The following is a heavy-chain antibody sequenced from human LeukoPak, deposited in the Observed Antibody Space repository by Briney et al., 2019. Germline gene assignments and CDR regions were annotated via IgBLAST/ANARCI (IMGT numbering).Heavy chain of an antibody. J-gene: IGHJ5*02. Sequence: ASVKVSCKASGYTFTSYYMHWVRQAPGQGLEWMGIINPSGGSTSYAQKFQGRVTMTRDTSTSTVYMELSSLRSEDTAVYYCAREERITTFGVVITQRSWFDPWGQGTLVTVSS. CDR1: GYTFTSYY. D-gene: IGHD3-3*01. CDR2: INPSGGST. V-gene: IGHV1-46*01. CDR3: AREERITTFGVVITQRSWFDP.